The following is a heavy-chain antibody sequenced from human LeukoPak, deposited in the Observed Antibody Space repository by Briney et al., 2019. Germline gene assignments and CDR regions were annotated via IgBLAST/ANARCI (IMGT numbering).Heavy chain of an antibody. CDR2: IVPMVGVA. D-gene: IGHD2-2*01. CDR1: GGSFSSHA. CDR3: AREYCTSNSCANFYHYGMDV. J-gene: IGHJ6*02. Sequence: VASVNVPCKASGGSFSSHAVSWVRQAPGQGLEWMGRIVPMVGVAKSAQKFQDRVTITADKSTSTVYMELSNLRCEDTALYYCAREYCTSNSCANFYHYGMDVWGQGTTVTVSS. V-gene: IGHV1-69*10.